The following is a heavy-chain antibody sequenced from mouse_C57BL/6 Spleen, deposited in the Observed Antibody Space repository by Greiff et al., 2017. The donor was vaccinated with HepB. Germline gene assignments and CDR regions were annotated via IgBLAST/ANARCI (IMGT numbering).Heavy chain of an antibody. CDR1: GYTFTSYG. D-gene: IGHD1-1*01. J-gene: IGHJ1*03. V-gene: IGHV1-81*01. CDR3: AHITTVVARYFDV. Sequence: QVQLQQSGAELARPGASVKLSCKASGYTFTSYGISWVKQRTGQGLEWIGEIYPRSGNTYYNEKFKGKATLTADKSSSTAYMELRSLTSEDSAVYFCAHITTVVARYFDVWGTGTTVTVSS. CDR2: IYPRSGNT.